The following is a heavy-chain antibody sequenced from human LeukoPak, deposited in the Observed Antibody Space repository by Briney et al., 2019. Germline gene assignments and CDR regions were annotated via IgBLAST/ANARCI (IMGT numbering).Heavy chain of an antibody. D-gene: IGHD3-16*01. V-gene: IGHV3-23*01. J-gene: IGHJ6*02. CDR1: GFTLSGYA. Sequence: PGGSLRLSCAASGFTLSGYAMNWVRQAPGKGLEWVSVISGSGGITYYADSVKGRFTIYRDNSKNTLNLQMSSLRAEDTAVYYCAKARQGDYYYYDMDVWGQGTTVTVSS. CDR2: ISGSGGIT. CDR3: AKARQGDYYYYDMDV.